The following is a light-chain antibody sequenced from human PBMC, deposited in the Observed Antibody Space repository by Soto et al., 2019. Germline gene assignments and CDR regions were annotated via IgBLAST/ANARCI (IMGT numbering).Light chain of an antibody. J-gene: IGKJ4*01. V-gene: IGKV1-33*01. CDR3: QQYNDLVT. CDR2: DSS. CDR1: QHIFNF. Sequence: DTQMTQSPSSLSASVGDRVTITCQASQHIFNFLNWYQQKPGKAPKLLIYDSSKLATGVPARFRGGGSGTDFTLTITSLQPEDVATYHCQQYNDLVTFGGGTKVEIK.